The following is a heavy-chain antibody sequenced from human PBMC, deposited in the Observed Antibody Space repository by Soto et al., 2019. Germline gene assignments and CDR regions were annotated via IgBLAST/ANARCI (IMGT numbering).Heavy chain of an antibody. CDR1: GYSFISYW. CDR3: ARHRVAGGIDGFDI. Sequence: GESLKISCQGSGYSFISYWIGWVRQMPGKGLEWMGIIYAGDSDTRYSPSFQGQVTISADKSITTAYLQWSSLKASDTAMYYCARHRVAGGIDGFDIWGQGTMVTVSS. J-gene: IGHJ3*02. D-gene: IGHD6-19*01. CDR2: IYAGDSDT. V-gene: IGHV5-51*01.